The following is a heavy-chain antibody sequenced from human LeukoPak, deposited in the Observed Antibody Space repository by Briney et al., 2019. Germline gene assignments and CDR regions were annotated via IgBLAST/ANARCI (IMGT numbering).Heavy chain of an antibody. CDR2: INPSGDNR. CDR1: GYTFTSYY. Sequence: ASVKVSCKASGYTFTSYYMYWVRQAPGQGLEWMGIINPSGDNRNYAQKFQGRVTVTRDISTSTVYMELSSLRSEDTAVYYCARGVHVRKYDSNDNCFDPWGQGTLVTVSS. CDR3: ARGVHVRKYDSNDNCFDP. J-gene: IGHJ5*02. V-gene: IGHV1-46*01. D-gene: IGHD3-22*01.